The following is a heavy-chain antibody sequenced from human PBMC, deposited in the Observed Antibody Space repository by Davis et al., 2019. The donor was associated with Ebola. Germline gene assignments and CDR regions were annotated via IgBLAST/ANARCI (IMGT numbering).Heavy chain of an antibody. CDR2: IHYSGRT. CDR3: ARGGDNGDPAVY. CDR1: GGSINSGGKY. V-gene: IGHV4-31*03. J-gene: IGHJ4*02. D-gene: IGHD4-17*01. Sequence: MPSETLSLTCTVSGGSINSGGKYWNWIRQHPGKGLEWIGYIHYSGRTYYNPSLKSRVAISVDTSKNQFSLKLTSVIAADTAVYYCARGGDNGDPAVYWGQGTLVTVSS.